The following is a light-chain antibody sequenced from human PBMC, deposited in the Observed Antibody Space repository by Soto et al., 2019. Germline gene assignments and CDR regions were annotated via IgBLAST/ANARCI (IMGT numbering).Light chain of an antibody. CDR3: GTWDSSLSAEV. V-gene: IGLV1-51*01. CDR1: NSNIGTNY. CDR2: DDN. J-gene: IGLJ2*01. Sequence: QSVLTQPPSVSAAPGQKVTISCSGSNSNIGTNYVSWYQHLPGTAPKLLIYDDNKRPSGIPDQFSASKSGTSATLGITGLQTGDEADYYCGTWDSSLSAEVFGGGTKLTVL.